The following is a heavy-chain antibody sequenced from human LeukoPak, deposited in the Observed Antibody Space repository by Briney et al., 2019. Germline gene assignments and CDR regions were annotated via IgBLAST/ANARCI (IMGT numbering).Heavy chain of an antibody. V-gene: IGHV3-23*01. CDR1: GFTFSSYA. CDR2: ISGSGGST. CDR3: ASGIDYYDSSGYSNDY. J-gene: IGHJ4*02. D-gene: IGHD3-22*01. Sequence: PGGSLRLSCAASGFTFSSYAMSWVRQAPGKGLEWVSAISGSGGSTYYADSVKGRFTISRDNSKNTLYLQMNSLRAEDTAVYYCASGIDYYDSSGYSNDYWGQGTLVTVSS.